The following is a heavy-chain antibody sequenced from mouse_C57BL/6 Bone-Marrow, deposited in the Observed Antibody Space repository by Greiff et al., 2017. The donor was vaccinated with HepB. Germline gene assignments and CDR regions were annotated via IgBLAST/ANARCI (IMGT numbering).Heavy chain of an antibody. D-gene: IGHD2-4*01. CDR2: INPSSGYT. Sequence: VQLQQSGAELAKPGASVKLSCKASGYTFTSYWMHWVKQRPGQGLEWFGYINPSSGYTKYNQKFKDKATLTADKSSSTAYMQLSSLTYEDSAVYYCASPYDYDEGWFAYWGQGTLVTVSA. J-gene: IGHJ3*01. V-gene: IGHV1-7*01. CDR3: ASPYDYDEGWFAY. CDR1: GYTFTSYW.